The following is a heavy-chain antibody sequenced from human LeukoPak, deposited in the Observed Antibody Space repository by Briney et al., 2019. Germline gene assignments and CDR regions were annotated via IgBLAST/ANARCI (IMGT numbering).Heavy chain of an antibody. Sequence: GGSLRLSCAASGFTFSSYGMHWVRQAPGKGLEWVAVISYHGNNKYYADSVKGRFTISRDSSKDTLYLQMNFLRAEDTAIYYCAKDHKTRGVAARVPDYWGQGTLVTVSS. J-gene: IGHJ4*02. V-gene: IGHV3-30*18. CDR3: AKDHKTRGVAARVPDY. CDR1: GFTFSSYG. CDR2: ISYHGNNK. D-gene: IGHD6-6*01.